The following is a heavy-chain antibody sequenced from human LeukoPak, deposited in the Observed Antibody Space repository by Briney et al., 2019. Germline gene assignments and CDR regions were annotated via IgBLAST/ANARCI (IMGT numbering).Heavy chain of an antibody. CDR2: ISSSGRTI. D-gene: IGHD5-18*01. Sequence: GESLRPSCAPSGITFSNYSMNWVRQAPGKGLEWVSYISSSGRTIYYADSVKGRFTISRDNAKNSLYLQMNSLRAEDTAVYYCTRGSGYSYGYRPPFYYYMDVWGKGTTVTVSS. V-gene: IGHV3-48*01. CDR3: TRGSGYSYGYRPPFYYYMDV. CDR1: GITFSNYS. J-gene: IGHJ6*03.